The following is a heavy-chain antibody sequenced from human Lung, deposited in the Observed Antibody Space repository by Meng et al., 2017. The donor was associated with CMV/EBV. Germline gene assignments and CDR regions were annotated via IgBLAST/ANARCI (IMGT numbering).Heavy chain of an antibody. J-gene: IGHJ4*02. CDR2: ITNGKNYI. Sequence: GESLKISCAASGFTFSSYSMSWVRQAPGKGLEWVSSITNGKNYIYYADSVKGRFTISRDNAKNSLYLQMNSLRAEDTAVYYCARDWGLRPADIDYWRQGTLVSVSS. D-gene: IGHD2-21*02. CDR3: ARDWGLRPADIDY. V-gene: IGHV3-21*01. CDR1: GFTFSSYS.